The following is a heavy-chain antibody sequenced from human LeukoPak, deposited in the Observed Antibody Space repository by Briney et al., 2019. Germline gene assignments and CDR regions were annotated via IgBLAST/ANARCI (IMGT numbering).Heavy chain of an antibody. CDR2: IYFSGNT. CDR3: ARVVVSSGYYHDY. Sequence: SETLSLTCTVSGVSISSSNNYWGWVRQAPGKGLEWIGSIYFSGNTYYNPSLKSRVTISVDTSKKQFSLNLSSVTAADTAVYYCARVVVSSGYYHDYWGQGTLVTVSS. V-gene: IGHV4-39*07. CDR1: GVSISSSNNY. D-gene: IGHD3-22*01. J-gene: IGHJ4*02.